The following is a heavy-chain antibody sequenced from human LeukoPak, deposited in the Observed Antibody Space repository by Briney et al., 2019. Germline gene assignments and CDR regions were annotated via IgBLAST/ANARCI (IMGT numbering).Heavy chain of an antibody. CDR3: AKGGTERYTYYFDY. D-gene: IGHD3-16*02. CDR1: GFTFSSYW. CDR2: IKQDGSEK. V-gene: IGHV3-7*03. J-gene: IGHJ4*02. Sequence: GESLRLSCAASGFTFSSYWMSWVRQAPGKGLEWVANIKQDGSEKYYVDSVKGRFTISRDNAKNSLYLQMNSLRAEDTALYYCAKGGTERYTYYFDYWGQGTLVTVSS.